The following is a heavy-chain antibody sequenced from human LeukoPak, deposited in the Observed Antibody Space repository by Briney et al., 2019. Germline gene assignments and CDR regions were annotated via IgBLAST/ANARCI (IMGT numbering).Heavy chain of an antibody. CDR1: GFTVSSNY. D-gene: IGHD3-22*01. V-gene: IGHV3-53*01. CDR3: ARYKIDSSGYYLLFDY. CDR2: IYSGGST. Sequence: PGGSLRLSCAASGFTVSSNYMSWVRQAPGKGLEWVSVIYSGGSTYYADSVKGRFTISRDNPKNSLYLQIHTLRAEDTAVYYCARYKIDSSGYYLLFDYWGQGTLVTVSS. J-gene: IGHJ4*02.